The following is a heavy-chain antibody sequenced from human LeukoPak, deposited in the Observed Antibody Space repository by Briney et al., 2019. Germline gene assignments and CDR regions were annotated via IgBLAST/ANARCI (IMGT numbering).Heavy chain of an antibody. CDR1: GFTFHDYS. CDR3: TKDTSPGGAVY. D-gene: IGHD2-2*01. J-gene: IGHJ4*02. CDR2: INSNSGRI. Sequence: GGSLRLSCGGSGFTFHDYSMHWVRQAPGRGLEWVSCINSNSGRIDYADSVKGRFTISRDNAKNSLYLQMHRLRVEDTAFYYCTKDTSPGGAVYWGQGTLVTASS. V-gene: IGHV3-9*01.